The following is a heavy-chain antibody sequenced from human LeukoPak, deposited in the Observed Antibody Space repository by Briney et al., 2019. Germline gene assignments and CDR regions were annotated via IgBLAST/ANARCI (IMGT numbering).Heavy chain of an antibody. D-gene: IGHD3-10*01. CDR1: GFTFSSYA. J-gene: IGHJ4*02. Sequence: GGSLRLSCAASGFTFSSYAMSWVRQAPGKGLEWVSAISGSGGSTYYADSVKGRFTISRDNSKNTLYLQMNSLRAEDTAVYYCARDYCGSGSGIDYWGQGTLVTVSS. V-gene: IGHV3-23*01. CDR2: ISGSGGST. CDR3: ARDYCGSGSGIDY.